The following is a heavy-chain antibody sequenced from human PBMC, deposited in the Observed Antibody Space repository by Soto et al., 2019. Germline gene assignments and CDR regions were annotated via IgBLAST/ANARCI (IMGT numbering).Heavy chain of an antibody. CDR1: GYSFTTYW. Sequence: GESLKISCKGSGYSFTTYWIDWVRQMPGKGLEWVGIIYPRDSNTRYSPSFQGQVTISVDKSISTAYLQWSSLKASDTAMYYCARHGIVAGYYYYGLDVWGQGSKVTVSS. CDR2: IYPRDSNT. V-gene: IGHV5-51*01. D-gene: IGHD6-13*01. CDR3: ARHGIVAGYYYYGLDV. J-gene: IGHJ6*02.